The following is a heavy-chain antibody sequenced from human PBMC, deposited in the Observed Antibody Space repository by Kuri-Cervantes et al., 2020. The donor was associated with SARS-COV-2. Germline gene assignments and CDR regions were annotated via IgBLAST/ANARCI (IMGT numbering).Heavy chain of an antibody. CDR2: INHSGST. Sequence: SETLSLTCAVYGGSFSGYYWSWIRQPPGKGLGWIGEINHSGSTNYNPSLKSRVTISVDTSKNQFSLKLSSVTAADTAVYYCARAAYSSSWYGERNWFDPWGQGTLVTVSS. CDR3: ARAAYSSSWYGERNWFDP. V-gene: IGHV4-34*01. D-gene: IGHD6-13*01. J-gene: IGHJ5*02. CDR1: GGSFSGYY.